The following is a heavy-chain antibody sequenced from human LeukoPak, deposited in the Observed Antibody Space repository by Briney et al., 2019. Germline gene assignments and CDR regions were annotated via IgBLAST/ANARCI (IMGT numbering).Heavy chain of an antibody. CDR1: GYTFTGYY. D-gene: IGHD5-18*01. V-gene: IGHV1-2*02. CDR2: INPNSGGT. CDR3: ARVGVTAMVYYFDY. J-gene: IGHJ4*02. Sequence: ASVTVSFKASGYTFTGYYMHWVRQAPGQGLEWMGCINPNSGGTNYAQKFQGRVTMTRDTSISTAYMELSRLRSDDTAVYYCARVGVTAMVYYFDYWGQGTLVTVSS.